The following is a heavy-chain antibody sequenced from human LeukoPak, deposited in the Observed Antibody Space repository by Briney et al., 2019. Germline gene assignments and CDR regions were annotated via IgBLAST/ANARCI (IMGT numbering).Heavy chain of an antibody. CDR2: ISSSGSTI. CDR3: SRLRGYSYGYGDY. J-gene: IGHJ4*02. CDR1: GFAFSDYH. D-gene: IGHD5-18*01. Sequence: GGSLRLSCAASGFAFSDYHMNWVRQAPGKGLEWVSYISSSGSTIDYADSVKGRFTISRDNAKNSLYLQMNSLRAEDTAVYYCSRLRGYSYGYGDYWGQGTLVTVSS. V-gene: IGHV3-11*04.